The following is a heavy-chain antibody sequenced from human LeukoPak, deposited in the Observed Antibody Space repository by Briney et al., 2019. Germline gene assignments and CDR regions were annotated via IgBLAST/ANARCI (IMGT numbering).Heavy chain of an antibody. CDR1: GVTFRTYA. D-gene: IGHD3-3*01. CDR2: ISGSGGGT. V-gene: IGHV3-23*01. CDR3: AKDSGSRDFWSGYPMPNY. J-gene: IGHJ4*02. Sequence: GGSLRLSCAASGVTFRTYAMSWVRQAPGKGLEWVSAISGSGGGTYYADSVKGRFTISRDNSKNTLYLQMNSLRAEDTAVYYCAKDSGSRDFWSGYPMPNYWGQGTLVTVSS.